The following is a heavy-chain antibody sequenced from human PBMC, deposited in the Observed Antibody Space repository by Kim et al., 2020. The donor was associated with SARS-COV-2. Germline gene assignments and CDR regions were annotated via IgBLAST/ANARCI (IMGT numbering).Heavy chain of an antibody. D-gene: IGHD1-1*01. CDR2: MDPDNGHT. V-gene: IGHV1-8*01. J-gene: IGHJ1*01. CDR1: GYSLTSFN. CDR3: TGGLEITSGASGY. Sequence: ASVKVSCKASGYSLTSFNINWVRQATGQGLEWMGWMDPDNGHTDYARKFLGRVTMTRDTSSNTAYMELSSLGSDDTAVYYCTGGLEITSGASGYWGQGTQVTVSS.